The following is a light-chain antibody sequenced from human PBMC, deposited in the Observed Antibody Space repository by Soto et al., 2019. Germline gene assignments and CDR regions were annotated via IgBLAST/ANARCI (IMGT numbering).Light chain of an antibody. Sequence: DIVMTQSPLSLPVTPGEPASISCRSSQSLLHGNGYNYLDWYLQKPGQSPQLLIYLGSNRASGVPDRLSGSGSGTDFTLKISRLEAEDVGVYYCMQTLQTPYTLGQGTKLEIK. CDR2: LGS. CDR3: MQTLQTPYT. V-gene: IGKV2-28*01. CDR1: QSLLHGNGYNY. J-gene: IGKJ2*01.